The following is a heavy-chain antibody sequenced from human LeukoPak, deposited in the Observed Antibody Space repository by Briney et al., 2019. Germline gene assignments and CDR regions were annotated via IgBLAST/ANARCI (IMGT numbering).Heavy chain of an antibody. J-gene: IGHJ4*02. D-gene: IGHD6-13*01. Sequence: GGSLRLSCAACGFTFSSYAMSWVRQAPGKGLEWVSAISGGGDSTYYGDSAKGRFTISRDNPKNTLYLQMNSLRAEDTAVYYCAKTRPLDSSSWSHGDYWGQGTLVTVSS. V-gene: IGHV3-23*01. CDR1: GFTFSSYA. CDR2: ISGGGDST. CDR3: AKTRPLDSSSWSHGDY.